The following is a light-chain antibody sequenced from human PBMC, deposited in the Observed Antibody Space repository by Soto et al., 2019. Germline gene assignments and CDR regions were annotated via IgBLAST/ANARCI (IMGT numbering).Light chain of an antibody. CDR1: QSVSSY. CDR3: QQRSSWPPRT. J-gene: IGKJ1*01. CDR2: DAS. Sequence: EIVLTQSPATLSLSPGERATLSCRASQSVSSYLAGYQQKPGQAPRLLIYDASNRATGIPARFSGSGSGTDFTLTISSLEPEDFAVYYCQQRSSWPPRTFGQGTKVEIK. V-gene: IGKV3-11*01.